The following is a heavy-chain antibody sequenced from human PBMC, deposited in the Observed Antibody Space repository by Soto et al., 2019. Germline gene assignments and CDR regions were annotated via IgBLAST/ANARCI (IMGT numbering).Heavy chain of an antibody. D-gene: IGHD4-17*01. J-gene: IGHJ5*02. CDR2: IIPIFGTA. V-gene: IGHV1-69*13. CDR3: ARGGYGDYVWFDP. CDR1: GGTFSSYA. Sequence: SVKVSCKASGGTFSSYAIIWVRQAPGQGLEWMGGIIPIFGTANYAQKFQGRVTITADESTSTAYMELSSLRSEDTAVYYCARGGYGDYVWFDPWGQGTLVTVSS.